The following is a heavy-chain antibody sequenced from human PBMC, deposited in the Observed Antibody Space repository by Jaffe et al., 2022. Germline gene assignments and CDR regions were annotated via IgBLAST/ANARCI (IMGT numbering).Heavy chain of an antibody. J-gene: IGHJ6*03. D-gene: IGHD3-10*02. Sequence: QLQLQESGPGLVKTSETLSLTCTVSGGSISSSPYYWGWIRQPPGKGLEWIGSLSYTGSTYYNPSLKSRVTIFVDTSKNQFSLKMSSVTAADTAVYYCARILGKYSYVLYYYYMDVWGKGTTVTVSS. V-gene: IGHV4-39*01. CDR3: ARILGKYSYVLYYYYMDV. CDR2: LSYTGST. CDR1: GGSISSSPYY.